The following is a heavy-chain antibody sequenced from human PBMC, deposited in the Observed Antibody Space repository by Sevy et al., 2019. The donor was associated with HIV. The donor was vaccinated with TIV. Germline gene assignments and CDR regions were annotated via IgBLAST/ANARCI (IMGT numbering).Heavy chain of an antibody. V-gene: IGHV4-39*01. CDR1: GGSISSSSYY. D-gene: IGHD3-10*01. Sequence: SETLSLTCTVSGGSISSSSYYWGWIRQPPGKGLEWIGSIYYSGSTYYNPSLKSRDTISVDTSKNQFSLKLSSVTAADTAVYYCARHIGLRFGELCWFDPWGQGTLVTVSS. J-gene: IGHJ5*02. CDR2: IYYSGST. CDR3: ARHIGLRFGELCWFDP.